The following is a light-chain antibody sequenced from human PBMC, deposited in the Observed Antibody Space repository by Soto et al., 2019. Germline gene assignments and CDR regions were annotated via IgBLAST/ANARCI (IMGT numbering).Light chain of an antibody. J-gene: IGLJ1*01. CDR1: SSDVGGYNY. CDR2: DVS. CDR3: SSYTSSSTPYV. V-gene: IGLV2-14*01. Sequence: QSALTRPASGTGAPGQSSRISCTGTSSDVGGYNYVSWYQQHPGKAPKLMIYDVSNRPSGVSNRFSGSKSGNTASLTISGLQAEDEADYYGSSYTSSSTPYVFGTGTEVTVL.